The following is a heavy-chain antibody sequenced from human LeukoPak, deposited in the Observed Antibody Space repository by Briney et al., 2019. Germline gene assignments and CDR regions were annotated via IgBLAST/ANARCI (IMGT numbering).Heavy chain of an antibody. CDR2: IYYSGST. V-gene: IGHV4-59*01. CDR1: GGSIGSYY. D-gene: IGHD3-10*01. J-gene: IGHJ6*03. CDR3: ARTYYYGSGSYPYMDV. Sequence: SETLSLTCTVSGGSIGSYYWSWIRQPPGKGLEWIGYIYYSGSTNYNPSLKSRVTISVDTSKNQFSLKLSSVTAADTAVYYCARTYYYGSGSYPYMDVWGKGTTVTISS.